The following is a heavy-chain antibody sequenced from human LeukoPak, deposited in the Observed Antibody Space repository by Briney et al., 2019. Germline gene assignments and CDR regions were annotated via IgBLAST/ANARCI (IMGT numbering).Heavy chain of an antibody. CDR3: ARESFSARYSLFDY. CDR1: EYTFTGYY. CDR2: INPNSGGT. D-gene: IGHD2-21*01. V-gene: IGHV1-2*02. Sequence: GASVKVSCKASEYTFTGYYMHWVRQAPGQGLEWMGWINPNSGGTNYAQKFQGRVTMTRDTSISTAYMELSRLRSDDTAVYYCARESFSARYSLFDYWGQGTLVTVSS. J-gene: IGHJ4*02.